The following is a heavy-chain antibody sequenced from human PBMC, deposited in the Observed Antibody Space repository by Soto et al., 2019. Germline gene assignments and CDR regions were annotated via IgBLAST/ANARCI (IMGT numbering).Heavy chain of an antibody. D-gene: IGHD5-18*01. V-gene: IGHV1-8*01. Sequence: GASVKVSCKASGYTFTSYDINWVRQATGQGLERMGWMNPNSGNTGYAQKFQGRVTMTRNTSISTAYMELSSLRSEDMAVYYFARGGSLMDTANWFDPWGQGTLVTVSS. CDR2: MNPNSGNT. J-gene: IGHJ5*02. CDR1: GYTFTSYD. CDR3: ARGGSLMDTANWFDP.